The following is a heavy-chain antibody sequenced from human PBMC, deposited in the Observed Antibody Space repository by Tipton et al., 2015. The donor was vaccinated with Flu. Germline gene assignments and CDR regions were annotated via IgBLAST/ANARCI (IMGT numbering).Heavy chain of an antibody. D-gene: IGHD6-19*01. V-gene: IGHV1-8*01. CDR3: ARPGYSSGWYARALDF. J-gene: IGHJ4*02. CDR1: GYTFNDYD. Sequence: QVQLVQSGAEVKKPGASVKVSCKTSGYTFNDYDIIWVRQATGQGLEWVGRVSPKSGDTAYAQKFQGRVTINSDTSTSTVYLELRSLRSEDTAVYYCARPGYSSGWYARALDFWGQGTLVTVSS. CDR2: VSPKSGDT.